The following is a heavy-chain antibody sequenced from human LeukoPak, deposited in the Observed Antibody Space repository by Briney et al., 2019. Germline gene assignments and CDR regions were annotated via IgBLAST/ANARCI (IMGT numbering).Heavy chain of an antibody. Sequence: SETLSLTCTVSGGSISSSSYYWGWIRQPPGKGLEWIGSIYYSGSTYYNPSLKSRVTISVDTSKNQFSLKLSSVTAADTAVYYCARDLIRGGNAFDIWGQGTMVTVSS. V-gene: IGHV4-39*07. CDR2: IYYSGST. CDR3: ARDLIRGGNAFDI. CDR1: GGSISSSSYY. D-gene: IGHD3-10*01. J-gene: IGHJ3*02.